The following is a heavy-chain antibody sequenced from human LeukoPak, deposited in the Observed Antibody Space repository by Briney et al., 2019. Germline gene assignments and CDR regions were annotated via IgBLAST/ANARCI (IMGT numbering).Heavy chain of an antibody. CDR2: ISGSGGST. CDR3: AKDLLMGDGVGWYFDL. D-gene: IGHD2-21*02. CDR1: GFTFSSYG. J-gene: IGHJ2*01. Sequence: GGSLRLSCAASGFTFSSYGMSWVRQAPGKGLEWVSAISGSGGSTYYADSVKGRFTISRDNSKNTLYLQMNSLRAEDTAVYYCAKDLLMGDGVGWYFDLWGRGTLVTVSS. V-gene: IGHV3-23*01.